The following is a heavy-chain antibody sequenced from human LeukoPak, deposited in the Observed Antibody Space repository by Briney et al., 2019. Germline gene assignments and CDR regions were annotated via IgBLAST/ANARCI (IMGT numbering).Heavy chain of an antibody. CDR2: INHSGST. D-gene: IGHD3-9*01. CDR1: GGSFSGYY. Sequence: PSETLSLTCAVYGGSFSGYYWSWLRQPPGKGLEWIGEINHSGSTNYNPSLKSRVTISVDTSKNQFSLKLSSVTAADTAVYYCARHKRVRYFDWLRVDPWGQGTLVTVSS. CDR3: ARHKRVRYFDWLRVDP. V-gene: IGHV4-34*01. J-gene: IGHJ5*02.